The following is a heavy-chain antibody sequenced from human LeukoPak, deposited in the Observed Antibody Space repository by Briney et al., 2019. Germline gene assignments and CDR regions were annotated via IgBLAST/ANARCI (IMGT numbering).Heavy chain of an antibody. CDR3: TRDKFRTWPYYFDY. V-gene: IGHV3-49*04. Sequence: GGSLRLSCTESGFTFGDYAMSWVRQAPGKGLEWVGFIRSEPSGGTTEYAASVKGRFTISRDDSKNIAYLQMNSLKTEDTAVYYCTRDKFRTWPYYFDYWGQGTLVTVSS. J-gene: IGHJ4*02. D-gene: IGHD1-14*01. CDR1: GFTFGDYA. CDR2: IRSEPSGGTT.